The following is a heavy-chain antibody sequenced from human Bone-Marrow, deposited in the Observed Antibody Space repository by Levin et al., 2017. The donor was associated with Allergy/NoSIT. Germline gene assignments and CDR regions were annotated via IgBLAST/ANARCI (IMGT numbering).Heavy chain of an antibody. V-gene: IGHV3-23*01. CDR3: AKWRRSTGDFDY. J-gene: IGHJ4*02. CDR1: GFTFDDYA. D-gene: IGHD3-3*01. Sequence: HTSETLSLTCAASGFTFDDYAMSWVRQAPGQGLEWVSAISGGGHDTYYADSMKGRFTISRDNSKNTLYLEMSSLRAEDTAVYYCAKWRRSTGDFDYWGQGTLVTVTS. CDR2: ISGGGHDT.